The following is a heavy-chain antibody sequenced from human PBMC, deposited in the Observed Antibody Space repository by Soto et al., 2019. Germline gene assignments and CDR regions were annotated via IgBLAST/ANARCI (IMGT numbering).Heavy chain of an antibody. Sequence: GGSLRLSCAASGFTFSSYSMSWVRQATGKGLEWVSAISGSGGSTYYADSVKGRFTISRDNSKNTLYLQMNSLRAEDTAVYYCAKDGLDTFYYYYYMDVWGKGTTVTVSS. CDR3: AKDGLDTFYYYYYMDV. J-gene: IGHJ6*03. D-gene: IGHD1-1*01. CDR2: ISGSGGST. CDR1: GFTFSSYS. V-gene: IGHV3-23*01.